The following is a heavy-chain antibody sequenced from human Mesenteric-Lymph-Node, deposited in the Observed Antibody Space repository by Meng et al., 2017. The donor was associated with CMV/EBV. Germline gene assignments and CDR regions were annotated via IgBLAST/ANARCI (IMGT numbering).Heavy chain of an antibody. CDR2: ISHDGSNE. J-gene: IGHJ5*02. CDR1: GFTFSSYW. V-gene: IGHV3-30-3*01. D-gene: IGHD2-15*01. Sequence: GGSLRLSCAASGFTFSSYWMSWVRQAPGKGLGWVAAISHDGSNENSADSVTGRFTISRDNSKNTLYLQMNSLRAEDTAVYYCARNGYCSGGRCDGGWFDHWGQGTLVTVSS. CDR3: ARNGYCSGGRCDGGWFDH.